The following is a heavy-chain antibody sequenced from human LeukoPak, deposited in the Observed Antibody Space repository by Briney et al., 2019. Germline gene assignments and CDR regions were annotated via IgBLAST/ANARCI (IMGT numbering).Heavy chain of an antibody. J-gene: IGHJ5*02. Sequence: SETLSLTCAVSGVALSRGGYAWNWLRQPPGRGLEWIAYIYHSGTTYYNPSLKSRATITVDTSKKQFSLKLSSVTAADTAVYYCVRGRYSSGWFKDKNWFDPWGQGSPVTVSS. CDR2: IYHSGTT. CDR3: VRGRYSSGWFKDKNWFDP. CDR1: GVALSRGGYA. V-gene: IGHV4-30-4*07. D-gene: IGHD6-19*01.